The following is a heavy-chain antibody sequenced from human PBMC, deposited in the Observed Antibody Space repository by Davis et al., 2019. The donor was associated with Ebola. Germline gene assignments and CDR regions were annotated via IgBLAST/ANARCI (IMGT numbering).Heavy chain of an antibody. Sequence: AASVKVSCKASGYTFTSYGISWVRQAPGQGLEWMGWLSAYNGNTNYAQKFQGRVTMTRDTSTSTVYMELSSLRSEDTAVYYCASPLGYCSSTSCNARRYYYYGMDVWGQGTTVTVSS. CDR3: ASPLGYCSSTSCNARRYYYYGMDV. CDR1: GYTFTSYG. CDR2: LSAYNGNT. V-gene: IGHV1-18*01. D-gene: IGHD2-2*01. J-gene: IGHJ6*02.